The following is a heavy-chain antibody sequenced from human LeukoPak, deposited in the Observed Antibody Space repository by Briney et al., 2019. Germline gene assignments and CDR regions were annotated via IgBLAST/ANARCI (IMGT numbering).Heavy chain of an antibody. D-gene: IGHD3-10*01. V-gene: IGHV3-33*06. CDR3: AKERVGRANYYGSGSSPQDYYYYGMDV. CDR2: IWYDGSNK. J-gene: IGHJ6*02. CDR1: GFTFSSYG. Sequence: PGRSLRLSCAASGFTFSSYGMHWVRQAPGKGLKWVAVIWYDGSNKFYADSVKGRFTISRDNSKNTLYLQMNSLRAEDTAVYYCAKERVGRANYYGSGSSPQDYYYYGMDVWGQGTTVTVSS.